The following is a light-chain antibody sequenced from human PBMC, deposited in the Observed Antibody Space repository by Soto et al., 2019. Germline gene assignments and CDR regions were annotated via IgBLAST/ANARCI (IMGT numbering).Light chain of an antibody. CDR1: SGDVGGYNF. CDR3: CSYASSTSYV. Sequence: QSALTQPASVSGAAVESISISCTGTSGDVGGYNFVSWYQQYPGKAPKLMIHDVTARPSGVSIRFSGSKSGTTASLTISGLQPEDEADYYCCSYASSTSYVFGTGTKVTVL. CDR2: DVT. J-gene: IGLJ1*01. V-gene: IGLV2-14*01.